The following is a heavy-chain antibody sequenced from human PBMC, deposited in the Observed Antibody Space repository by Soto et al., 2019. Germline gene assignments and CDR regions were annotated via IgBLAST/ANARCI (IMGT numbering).Heavy chain of an antibody. J-gene: IGHJ4*02. CDR3: AKDLRLGGGSCFDY. D-gene: IGHD2-15*01. V-gene: IGHV3-23*01. CDR1: GFTFNIHA. Sequence: GESLKISCAASGFTFNIHAMSWVRQAPGKGLELVSAISGSGDNTYYAGFVKGRFTMSRDNSKNTLYLQLNSLRDEDTAVYFCAKDLRLGGGSCFDYWGPGALVTVSS. CDR2: ISGSGDNT.